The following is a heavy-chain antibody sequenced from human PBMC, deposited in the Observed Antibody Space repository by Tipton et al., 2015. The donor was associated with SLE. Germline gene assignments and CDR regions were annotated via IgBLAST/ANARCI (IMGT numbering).Heavy chain of an antibody. J-gene: IGHJ3*02. V-gene: IGHV4-59*01. CDR3: ARGFSSGWYLSAFDI. CDR1: GGSFSGYY. Sequence: TLSLTCAVYGGSFSGYYWSWIRQPPGKGLEWIGYIYYSGSTNYNPSLKSRVTISVDTSKNQFSLKLSSVTAADTAVYYCARGFSSGWYLSAFDIWGQGTMVTVSS. CDR2: IYYSGST. D-gene: IGHD6-19*01.